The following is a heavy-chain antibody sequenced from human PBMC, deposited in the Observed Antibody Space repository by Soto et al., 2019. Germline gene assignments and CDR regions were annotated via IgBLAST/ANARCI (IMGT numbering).Heavy chain of an antibody. CDR3: AKTGFGGYCSSTSCGHCDY. J-gene: IGHJ4*02. D-gene: IGHD2-2*01. V-gene: IGHV3-23*01. CDR2: ISGSGGST. Sequence: EVQVLESGGGLVQPGGSLRLSCVASGFTFTTYAMTWVRPAPGKGLEWVSIISGSGGSTHYADSVKGRFIISRDNSKNTLYLQMNGLSAEDTAVYYCAKTGFGGYCSSTSCGHCDYWGQGTLVTVSS. CDR1: GFTFTTYA.